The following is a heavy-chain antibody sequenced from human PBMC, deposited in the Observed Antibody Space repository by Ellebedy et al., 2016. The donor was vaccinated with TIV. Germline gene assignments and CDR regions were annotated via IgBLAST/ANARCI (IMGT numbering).Heavy chain of an antibody. CDR2: IWYDGSNK. V-gene: IGHV3-33*08. CDR3: ARDQLRCGGDCYSAPRYYFDY. Sequence: PGGSLRLSCAASGFTFSSYGMHWVRQAPGKGLEWVAVIWYDGSNKYYADSVKGRFTIARDKSKNTLYLQMNSRRAEDTAVYYCARDQLRCGGDCYSAPRYYFDYWGQGTLVTVSS. CDR1: GFTFSSYG. J-gene: IGHJ4*02. D-gene: IGHD2-21*02.